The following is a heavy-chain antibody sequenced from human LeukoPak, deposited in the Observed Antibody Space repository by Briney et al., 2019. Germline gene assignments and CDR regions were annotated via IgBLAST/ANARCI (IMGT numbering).Heavy chain of an antibody. CDR3: ARGWNCFVGFGY. Sequence: GGSPRLSCAVSGFTFSSFWISWGRQAPGKGLEGVADIMQDGSEKYYVDSVKGRFTISRQNAKNSLYLQMNSLISADTALYYFARGWNCFVGFGYWGRGAMVTAAS. D-gene: IGHD2-21*01. CDR2: IMQDGSEK. J-gene: IGHJ4*02. CDR1: GFTFSSFW. V-gene: IGHV3-7*03.